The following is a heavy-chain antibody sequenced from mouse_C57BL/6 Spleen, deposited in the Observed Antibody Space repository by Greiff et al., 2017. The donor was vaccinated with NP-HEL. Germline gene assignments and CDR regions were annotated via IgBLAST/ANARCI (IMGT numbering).Heavy chain of an antibody. V-gene: IGHV2-2*01. Sequence: VQLQESGPGLVQPSQSLSITCTVSGFSLTSYGVHWVRQSPGKGLEWLGVIWSGGSTDYNAAFISRLSISKDNSKSQVFFKMNSLQADDTAIYYCARGITTVVARYFDVWGTGTTVTVSS. CDR3: ARGITTVVARYFDV. J-gene: IGHJ1*03. CDR2: IWSGGST. CDR1: GFSLTSYG. D-gene: IGHD1-1*01.